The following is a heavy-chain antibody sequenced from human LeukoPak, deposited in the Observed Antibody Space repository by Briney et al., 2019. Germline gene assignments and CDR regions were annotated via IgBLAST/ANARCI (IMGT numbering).Heavy chain of an antibody. CDR3: ARDPTTVTKGFDV. D-gene: IGHD4-17*01. Sequence: ASVKVSCKASGYTFTSYDINWVRQAAGQGLEWMGWINPNTGNTGYAHEFEGRVTMTRDTSTSTAYLELSNLRSEDTAVYYCARDPTTVTKGFDVWGQGTMVTVSS. J-gene: IGHJ3*01. CDR2: INPNTGNT. CDR1: GYTFTSYD. V-gene: IGHV1-8*01.